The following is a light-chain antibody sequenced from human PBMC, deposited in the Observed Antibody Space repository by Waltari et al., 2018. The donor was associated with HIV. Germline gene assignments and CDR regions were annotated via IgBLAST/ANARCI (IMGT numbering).Light chain of an antibody. V-gene: IGLV1-40*01. CDR3: QSYDSTLTGWV. Sequence: QSVLTQPSSVSGAPGQRVTLSCSGNASHIGPRYDVLCYQQLPGRAPKVLIYGTSNRPSGVPDRFSGSKSGTSASLAITGLQAEDEADYYCQSYDSTLTGWVFGGGTVLTVL. CDR2: GTS. J-gene: IGLJ3*02. CDR1: ASHIGPRYD.